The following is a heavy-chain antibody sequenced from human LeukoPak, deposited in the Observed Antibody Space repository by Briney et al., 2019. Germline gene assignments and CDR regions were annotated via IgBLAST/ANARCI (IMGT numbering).Heavy chain of an antibody. CDR1: GFIFSNFP. CDR2: ISGTGGDT. Sequence: GGSLRLPCAASGFIFSNFPMTWVRQTPGKGLEGVSSISGTGGDTYYTDSVRGRFTISRDNSKNTLYLQMNSLRAEDTAVYYCAKILGHDSSGYYYYGMDVWGQGTTVTVSS. V-gene: IGHV3-23*01. D-gene: IGHD3-22*01. CDR3: AKILGHDSSGYYYYGMDV. J-gene: IGHJ6*02.